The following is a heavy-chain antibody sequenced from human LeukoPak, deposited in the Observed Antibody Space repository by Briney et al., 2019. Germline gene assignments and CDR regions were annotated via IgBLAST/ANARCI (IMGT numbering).Heavy chain of an antibody. Sequence: GGSLRLSCAASGFSFKDYNMHWVRQAPGKGLEWVAVITYDGGNKYYTDSVKGRFTISRDNSKSTLYLQMNSLRAEDTAVYYCAKVRWDNSGWYYLDSWGQGTLVTVSS. CDR1: GFSFKDYN. V-gene: IGHV3-30*18. J-gene: IGHJ4*02. D-gene: IGHD6-19*01. CDR2: ITYDGGNK. CDR3: AKVRWDNSGWYYLDS.